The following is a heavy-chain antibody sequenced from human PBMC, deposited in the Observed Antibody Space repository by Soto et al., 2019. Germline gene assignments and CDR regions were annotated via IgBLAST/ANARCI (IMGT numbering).Heavy chain of an antibody. J-gene: IGHJ5*02. CDR1: GGSISSGGYY. V-gene: IGHV4-31*03. CDR2: IYYSGST. D-gene: IGHD2-15*01. Sequence: SETLSLTCTVSGGSISSGGYYWSWIRQHPGKGLEWIGYIYYSGSTYYNPSLKSRVTISVDTSKNQFSLKLSSVTAADTAVYYCARVVVAATSTGWFDPWGQGTLVTVSS. CDR3: ARVVVAATSTGWFDP.